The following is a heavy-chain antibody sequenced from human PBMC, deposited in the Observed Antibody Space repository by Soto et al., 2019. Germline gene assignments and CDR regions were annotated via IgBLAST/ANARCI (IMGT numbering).Heavy chain of an antibody. CDR1: GFTFSSYA. CDR2: ITSNGGNT. Sequence: PGGSLRLSCAASGFTFSSYAMHWVRQAPGKGLEYVSVITSNGGNTEYADSVEGRFTISRDNAKGTVYLQMNSLSADDTAFYHCVRDRPHNWFDPWGQGMLVTVSS. V-gene: IGHV3-64D*06. J-gene: IGHJ5*02. CDR3: VRDRPHNWFDP.